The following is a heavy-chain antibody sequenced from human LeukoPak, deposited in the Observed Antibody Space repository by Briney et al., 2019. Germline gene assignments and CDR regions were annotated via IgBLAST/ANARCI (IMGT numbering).Heavy chain of an antibody. CDR2: LGGNGGGA. Sequence: GGSLRLSCAASGFTFRSYAMSWVRHAPGKGPEWVSGLGGNGGGASYADSVKGRFTISRDNSKSTLYLQMNSLRAEDTAVYYCAKVGYCSGASCYSFYPYDYWGQGTLVTVSS. J-gene: IGHJ4*02. D-gene: IGHD2-15*01. V-gene: IGHV3-23*01. CDR1: GFTFRSYA. CDR3: AKVGYCSGASCYSFYPYDY.